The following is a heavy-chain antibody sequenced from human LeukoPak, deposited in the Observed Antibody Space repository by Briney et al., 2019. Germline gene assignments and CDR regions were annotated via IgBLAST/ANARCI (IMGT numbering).Heavy chain of an antibody. CDR2: IIPILGIA. J-gene: IGHJ3*02. V-gene: IGHV1-69*02. D-gene: IGHD4-23*01. CDR1: GGTFSSYT. Sequence: ASVKVSCKASGGTFSSYTISWVRQAPGQRLEWMGRIIPILGIANYAQKFQGRVTITADKSTSTAYMELSSLRSEDTAVYYCARAPGLTTVVMGAFDIWGHGTMVTVSS. CDR3: ARAPGLTTVVMGAFDI.